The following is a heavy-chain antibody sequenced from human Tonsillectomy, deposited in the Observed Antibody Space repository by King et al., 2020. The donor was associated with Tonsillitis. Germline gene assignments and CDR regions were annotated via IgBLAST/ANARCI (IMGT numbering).Heavy chain of an antibody. CDR1: GFTFSHDA. D-gene: IGHD4-11*01. CDR3: ARGDYSHNSYFDY. V-gene: IGHV3-30-3*01. CDR2: ISYDETKR. J-gene: IGHJ4*02. Sequence: VQLVESGGGVVQPGRSLRLSCAASGFTFSHDAIHWVRQAPGKGLEGVALISYDETKRNYADSVKGRITISRDNSQSTVYLQITSLRAKDAAVYYCARGDYSHNSYFDYWGQGTLAT.